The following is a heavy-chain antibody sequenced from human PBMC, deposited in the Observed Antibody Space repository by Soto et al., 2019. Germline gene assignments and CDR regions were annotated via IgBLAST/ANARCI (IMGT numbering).Heavy chain of an antibody. Sequence: LGESLKISCKASGYTFTNYWIAWVRQMSGKGLEWVGVTYPDDADTTYGPTFQGQVTISADKSLNTAYLQWSSLEVSDTAMYFCARSIYGTGGYYSDYWGQGTPVTVSS. V-gene: IGHV5-51*01. CDR3: ARSIYGTGGYYSDY. CDR2: TYPDDADT. J-gene: IGHJ4*02. D-gene: IGHD3-10*01. CDR1: GYTFTNYW.